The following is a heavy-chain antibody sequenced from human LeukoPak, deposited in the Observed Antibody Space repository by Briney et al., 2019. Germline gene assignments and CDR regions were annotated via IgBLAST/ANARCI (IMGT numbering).Heavy chain of an antibody. CDR3: ARGASCSSTSCYTSDFDY. Sequence: PSETLSLTCTVSGGSISSYYWSWIRQPPGKGLEWIGYTYYSGSTNYNPSLKSRVTISVDTSKNQFSLKLSSVTAADTAVYYCARGASCSSTSCYTSDFDYWGQGTLVTVSS. D-gene: IGHD2-2*02. V-gene: IGHV4-59*01. J-gene: IGHJ4*02. CDR1: GGSISSYY. CDR2: TYYSGST.